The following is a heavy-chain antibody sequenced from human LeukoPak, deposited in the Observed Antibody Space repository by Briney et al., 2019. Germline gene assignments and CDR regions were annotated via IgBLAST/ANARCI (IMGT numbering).Heavy chain of an antibody. CDR2: ISGSGGST. D-gene: IGHD6-19*01. CDR3: TRNSGWYGLS. CDR1: GFTFSSYA. J-gene: IGHJ1*01. V-gene: IGHV3-23*01. Sequence: LGGSLRLSCAASGFTFSSYAMSWVRQAPGKGLEWVSTISGSGGSTSYADSVKGRFTISRDNSNNTLFLHLNSLRGEDTAVYYCTRNSGWYGLSWGQGTLVTVSS.